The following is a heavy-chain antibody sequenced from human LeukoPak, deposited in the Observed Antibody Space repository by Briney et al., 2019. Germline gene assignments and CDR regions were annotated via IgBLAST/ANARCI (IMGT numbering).Heavy chain of an antibody. Sequence: PGGSLRLSCAASGFTFSSYAMSWVRQAPGKGLEWVSAISGSGGSTYYADSVKGRFTISRDNSKNALYLQMNSLKAEDTAVYYCAKGVYCSSTSCYATDPLDYWGQGTLVTVSS. CDR2: ISGSGGST. CDR3: AKGVYCSSTSCYATDPLDY. J-gene: IGHJ4*02. CDR1: GFTFSSYA. V-gene: IGHV3-23*01. D-gene: IGHD2-2*01.